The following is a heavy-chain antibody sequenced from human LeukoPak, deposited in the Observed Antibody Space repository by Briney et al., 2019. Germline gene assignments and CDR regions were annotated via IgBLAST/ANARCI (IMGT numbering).Heavy chain of an antibody. CDR1: GGSISSGSYY. V-gene: IGHV4-61*02. D-gene: IGHD3-22*01. CDR3: ARAYDSSGYSQYYFDH. CDR2: IYTSGST. J-gene: IGHJ4*02. Sequence: PSQTLSLTCTVSGGSISSGSYYWSWIRQPAGKGLEWIGRIYTSGSTNYNPSLKSRVTMSVDTSKNQFSLKLSSVTAADTAVYYCARAYDSSGYSQYYFDHWGQGTLVTVSS.